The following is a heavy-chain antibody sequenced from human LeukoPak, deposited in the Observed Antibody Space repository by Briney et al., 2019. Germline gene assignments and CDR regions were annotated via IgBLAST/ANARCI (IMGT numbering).Heavy chain of an antibody. CDR1: GGSVSDYY. CDR3: ARYIVSYPHDAFDI. D-gene: IGHD1-26*01. CDR2: IYYSGST. Sequence: SETLSLTCTISGGSVSDYYWSWIRQSPGKGLEWIGYIYYSGSTSYNPSLKSRVTISVDTSKKQFSLKLSSVTAADTAFYYCARYIVSYPHDAFDIWGRGTMVTVSS. V-gene: IGHV4-59*02. J-gene: IGHJ3*02.